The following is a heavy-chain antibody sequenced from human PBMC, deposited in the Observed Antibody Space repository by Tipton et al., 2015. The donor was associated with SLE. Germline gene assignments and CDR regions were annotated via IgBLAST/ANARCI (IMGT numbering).Heavy chain of an antibody. Sequence: TLSLTCAVYGGSFSGYYWSWIRQPPGKGLEWIGEINHSGSTNYNPSLKSRVTISVDTSKNQFSLKLSSVTAADTAVYYCARRLPPYGDFKDAFDIWGQGTMVTVSS. D-gene: IGHD4-17*01. J-gene: IGHJ3*02. CDR1: GGSFSGYY. V-gene: IGHV4-34*01. CDR3: ARRLPPYGDFKDAFDI. CDR2: INHSGST.